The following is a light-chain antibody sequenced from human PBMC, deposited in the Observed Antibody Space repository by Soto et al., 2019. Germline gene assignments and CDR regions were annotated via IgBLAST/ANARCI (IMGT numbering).Light chain of an antibody. CDR1: SSDIGGYNS. V-gene: IGLV2-14*01. J-gene: IGLJ2*01. CDR3: SSFSTNHARV. CDR2: DVT. Sequence: QSALTQPASVSGSPGQSITISCTGTSSDIGGYNSVSWYQQHPGTAPKLMIYDVTYRPSGVSSRFSGSKSGNTASLTISGLRTDDEGDYFCSSFSTNHARVFGGGTKLTVL.